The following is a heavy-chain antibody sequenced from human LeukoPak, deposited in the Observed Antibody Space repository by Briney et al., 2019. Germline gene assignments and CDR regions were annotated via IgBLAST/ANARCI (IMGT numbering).Heavy chain of an antibody. J-gene: IGHJ5*02. CDR3: AKGGINWFDP. D-gene: IGHD6-13*01. CDR2: ISGSDGGT. V-gene: IGHV3-23*01. CDR1: GFTFNSYA. Sequence: GGSLRLSCAASGFTFNSYAMSWVRQAPGKGLEWVAVISGSDGGTYYADSVKGRFTISRDNSKNTLYLQMNSLRAEDTAVYYCAKGGINWFDPWGQGTLVTVSS.